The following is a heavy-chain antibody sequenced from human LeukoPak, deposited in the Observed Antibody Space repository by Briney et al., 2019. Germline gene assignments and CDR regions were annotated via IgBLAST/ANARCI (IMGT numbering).Heavy chain of an antibody. CDR1: GYTFTGYY. CDR2: INPNSGGT. CDR3: ARSPPSRDSSGFGP. J-gene: IGHJ5*02. Sequence: ASVKVSCKASGYTFTGYYMHWVRQAPGQGLEWMGWINPNSGGTNYAQKFQGWVTMTRDTSISTAYMELSRLRSDDTAVYYCARSPPSRDSSGFGPWGQGTLVTVSS. D-gene: IGHD3-22*01. V-gene: IGHV1-2*04.